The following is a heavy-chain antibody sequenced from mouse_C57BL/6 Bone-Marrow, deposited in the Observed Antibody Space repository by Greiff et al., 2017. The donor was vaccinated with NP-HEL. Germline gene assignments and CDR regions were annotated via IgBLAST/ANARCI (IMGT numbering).Heavy chain of an antibody. CDR2: IYPGDGDT. V-gene: IGHV1-82*01. CDR3: ARKLTTVPPWYFDV. J-gene: IGHJ1*03. Sequence: VMLVESGPELVKPGASVKISCKASGYAFSSSWMNWVKQRPGKGLEWIGRIYPGDGDTNYNGKFKGKATLTADKSSSTAYMQLSSLTSEDSAVYFCARKLTTVPPWYFDVWGTGTTVTVSS. CDR1: GYAFSSSW. D-gene: IGHD1-1*01.